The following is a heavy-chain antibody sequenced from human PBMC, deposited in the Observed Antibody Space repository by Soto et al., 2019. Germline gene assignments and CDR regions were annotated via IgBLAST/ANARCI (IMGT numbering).Heavy chain of an antibody. CDR3: SYGSSFDY. V-gene: IGHV4-61*01. Sequence: SETLSLTCTVSGASLRSGSYYWSWIRQPPGKGLEWIGYISHSGRTNYDPSLKSRLTMPVDTSQNQFSLQLNSVTAADTAVYYCSYGSSFDYWGQGTLVTVSS. D-gene: IGHD3-10*01. J-gene: IGHJ4*02. CDR1: GASLRSGSYY. CDR2: ISHSGRT.